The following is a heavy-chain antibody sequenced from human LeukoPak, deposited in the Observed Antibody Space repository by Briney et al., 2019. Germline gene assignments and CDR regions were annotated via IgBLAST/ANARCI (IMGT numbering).Heavy chain of an antibody. J-gene: IGHJ4*02. CDR1: GFTFSSYS. D-gene: IGHD3-3*01. V-gene: IGHV3-21*01. CDR2: ISSNSSYI. CDR3: ARGWSGYFGY. Sequence: GGSLRLSCAASGFTFSSYSMNWVRQAPGKGLEWVPSISSNSSYIYYADSVKGRFTISRDNAKNSLYLQMNSLRAEDTAVYYCARGWSGYFGYWGQGTLVTVSS.